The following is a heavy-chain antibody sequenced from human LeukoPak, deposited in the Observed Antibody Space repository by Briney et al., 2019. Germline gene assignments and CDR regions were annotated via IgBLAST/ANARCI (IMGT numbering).Heavy chain of an antibody. V-gene: IGHV3-23*01. CDR2: ISGSGGST. CDR1: GFTFSSYA. Sequence: GGSLRLSCAASGFTFSSYAMTWVRQAPGKGLEWVSAISGSGGSTYYADSVKGRFTISRDNAKNSLYLQMNSLRAEDTAVYSCAREYSSSSGHVFDYWGQGALVTVSS. D-gene: IGHD6-6*01. CDR3: AREYSSSSGHVFDY. J-gene: IGHJ4*02.